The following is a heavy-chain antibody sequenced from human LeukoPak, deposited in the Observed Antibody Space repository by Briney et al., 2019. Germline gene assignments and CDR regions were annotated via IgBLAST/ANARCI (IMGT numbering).Heavy chain of an antibody. Sequence: RPSQTLSLTCTVSGGSISSGSYYWSWIRQPAGKGLEWVGRIYTSGSTNYNPSLKSRVTISVDTSKNLFSLKLSSVSAADTAVYYCARGLWFGELNDAFDIWGQGTMVTVSS. CDR3: ARGLWFGELNDAFDI. CDR2: IYTSGST. D-gene: IGHD3-10*01. V-gene: IGHV4-61*02. CDR1: GGSISSGSYY. J-gene: IGHJ3*02.